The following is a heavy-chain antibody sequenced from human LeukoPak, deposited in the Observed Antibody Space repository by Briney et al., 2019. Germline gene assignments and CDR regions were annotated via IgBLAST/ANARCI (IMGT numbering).Heavy chain of an antibody. J-gene: IGHJ3*02. CDR1: GYTFTGYY. V-gene: IGHV1-46*01. Sequence: ASVKVSCKASGYTFTGYYMHWVRQAPGQGLEWMGWINPSGGSTSYAQRFQGRVTMTRDMSTSTVYMELSSLRSEDTAVYYCARVQGSVVGATGQFNLDQNAFDIWGQGTMVTVSS. CDR3: ARVQGSVVGATGQFNLDQNAFDI. CDR2: INPSGGST. D-gene: IGHD1-26*01.